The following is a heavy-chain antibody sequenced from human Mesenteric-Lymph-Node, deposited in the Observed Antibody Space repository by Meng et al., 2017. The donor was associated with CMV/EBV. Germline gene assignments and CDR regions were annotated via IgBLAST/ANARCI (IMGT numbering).Heavy chain of an antibody. J-gene: IGHJ4*02. Sequence: GESLKISCAASGFTFSSYGMHWVRQAPGKGLEWVSCITSSSTNIYYADSVKGRFTISRDNSKNTLYLQMNSLRAEDTAVYYCASEYSSSWQYYFDYWGQGTLVTVSS. V-gene: IGHV3-21*01. CDR3: ASEYSSSWQYYFDY. D-gene: IGHD6-13*01. CDR2: ITSSSTNI. CDR1: GFTFSSYG.